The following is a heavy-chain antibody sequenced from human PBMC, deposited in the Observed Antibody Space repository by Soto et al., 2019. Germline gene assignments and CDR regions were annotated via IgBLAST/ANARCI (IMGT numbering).Heavy chain of an antibody. CDR3: ARAIMYDPGKKQYYLDY. V-gene: IGHV3-7*05. CDR2: IKQDGSEK. J-gene: IGHJ4*02. Sequence: PGGSLRLSCAASGFTFSSYWMSWVRQAPGKGLEWVANIKQDGSEKYYVDSVKGRFTISRDNAKNSLYLQMNSLRAEDTAVYYCARAIMYDPGKKQYYLDYWGQGTLVTLSS. CDR1: GFTFSSYW. D-gene: IGHD3-10*01.